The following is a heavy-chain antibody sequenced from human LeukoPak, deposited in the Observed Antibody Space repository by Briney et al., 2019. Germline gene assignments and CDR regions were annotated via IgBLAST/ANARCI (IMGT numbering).Heavy chain of an antibody. CDR1: GYTFTDYH. Sequence: ASVIVSCKASGYTFTDYHVHWVRQAPGQGLEWMGWINPNSGGTNYAQKLQGRVTTTRDTSITTAYMELSRLRSDDTAVYYCARDIRPRVESFDYWGQGTLVTVSS. CDR2: INPNSGGT. V-gene: IGHV1-2*02. CDR3: ARDIRPRVESFDY. D-gene: IGHD3-3*01. J-gene: IGHJ4*02.